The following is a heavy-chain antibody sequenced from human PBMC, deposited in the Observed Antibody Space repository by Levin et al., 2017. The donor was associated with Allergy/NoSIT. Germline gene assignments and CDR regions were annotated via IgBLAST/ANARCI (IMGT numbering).Heavy chain of an antibody. V-gene: IGHV5-51*01. D-gene: IGHD2-15*01. J-gene: IGHJ6*02. CDR3: AKIDSHSGYGMNV. CDR1: GYSFISYW. CDR2: VYPADSDA. Sequence: RGESLKISCQGSGYSFISYWIAWVRQMPGKGLEWMGSVYPADSDATYNPSFLGQVSLSVDKSLNTAYLQWSRLKPSDTAMYYCAKIDSHSGYGMNVWGQGTTVTVSS.